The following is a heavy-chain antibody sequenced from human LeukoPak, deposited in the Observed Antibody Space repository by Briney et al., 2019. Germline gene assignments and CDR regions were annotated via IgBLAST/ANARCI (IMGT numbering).Heavy chain of an antibody. Sequence: GWSLRLSCAASGFTFSSYSMNWVRQAPGKGLEWVSYISSSSSTIYYVDSVKGRFTISRDNAKNSLYLQMNSLRAEDTAVYYCAKVTGGYMDVWGKGTTVTVSS. CDR1: GFTFSSYS. CDR2: ISSSSSTI. J-gene: IGHJ6*03. CDR3: AKVTGGYMDV. D-gene: IGHD1-26*01. V-gene: IGHV3-48*01.